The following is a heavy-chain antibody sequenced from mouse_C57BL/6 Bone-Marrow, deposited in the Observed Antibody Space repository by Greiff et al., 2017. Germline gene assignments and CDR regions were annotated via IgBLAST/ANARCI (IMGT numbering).Heavy chain of an antibody. Sequence: EVKLVESGGGLVKPGGSLKLSCAASGFTFSDYGMHWVRQAPGKGLEWVAYISSGSSTIYYADTVKGRFTISRDNAKNTLFLQVTCLRSEDTAMYYCARLASYYFDYWGQGTTLTVSS. J-gene: IGHJ2*01. V-gene: IGHV5-17*01. CDR1: GFTFSDYG. CDR2: ISSGSSTI. CDR3: ARLASYYFDY.